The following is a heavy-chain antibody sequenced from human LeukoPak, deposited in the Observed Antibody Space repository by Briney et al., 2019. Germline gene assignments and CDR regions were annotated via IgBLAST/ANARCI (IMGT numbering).Heavy chain of an antibody. Sequence: GGSLRLSCAASGFTFSSYAMHWVRQAPGKGLEYVSAISSNGGSTYYANSVKGRFTIPRDNSKNTLYLQMGSLRAEDMAVYYCAREPEWGATDYWGQGTLVTVSS. J-gene: IGHJ4*02. CDR2: ISSNGGST. D-gene: IGHD1-26*01. CDR3: AREPEWGATDY. V-gene: IGHV3-64*01. CDR1: GFTFSSYA.